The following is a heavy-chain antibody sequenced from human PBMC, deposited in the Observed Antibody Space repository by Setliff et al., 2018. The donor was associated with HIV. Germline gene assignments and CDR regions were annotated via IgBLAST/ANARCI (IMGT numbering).Heavy chain of an antibody. J-gene: IGHJ4*02. CDR2: IDYSGIP. CDR1: GGSISSGGYY. CDR3: ARGDYDSGGYYFDK. Sequence: PSETLSLTCTVSGGSISSGGYYWSWIRQPPGRGLEWIGYIDYSGIPNYSPSLKSLVTLLVDTSKNQFSLRLSSVTAADTAVYFCARGDYDSGGYYFDKWGQGALVTVSS. D-gene: IGHD3-22*01. V-gene: IGHV4-61*08.